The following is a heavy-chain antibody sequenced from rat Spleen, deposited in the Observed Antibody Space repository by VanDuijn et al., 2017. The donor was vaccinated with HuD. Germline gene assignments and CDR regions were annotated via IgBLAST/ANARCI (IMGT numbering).Heavy chain of an antibody. CDR1: GFTFNNYW. CDR3: ARQLATRVAYFDY. CDR2: ITHIGATS. J-gene: IGHJ2*01. V-gene: IGHV5-31*01. Sequence: EVQLVESGGGLVQPGRSLKLSCVASGFTFNNYWMTWIRQAPGKGLEWVATITHIGATSYYPDSVKGRFTISRDNAKSTLYLQMDSLRSEDTATYYCARQLATRVAYFDYWGQGVMVTVSS. D-gene: IGHD1-4*01.